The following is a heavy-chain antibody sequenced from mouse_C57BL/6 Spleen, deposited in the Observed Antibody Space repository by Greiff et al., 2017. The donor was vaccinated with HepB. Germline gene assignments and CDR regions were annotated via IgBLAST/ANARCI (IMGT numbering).Heavy chain of an antibody. CDR1: GYTFTSYW. CDR2: IDPSDSET. V-gene: IGHV1-52*01. CDR3: ARSGSSYPYWYFDV. J-gene: IGHJ1*03. D-gene: IGHD1-1*01. Sequence: QVQLKQPGAELVRPGSSVKLSCKASGYTFTSYWMHWVKQRPIQGLEWIGNIDPSDSETHYNQKFTDKATLTVDKSSSTAYMQLSSLTSEDSAVYYCARSGSSYPYWYFDVWGTGTTVTVSS.